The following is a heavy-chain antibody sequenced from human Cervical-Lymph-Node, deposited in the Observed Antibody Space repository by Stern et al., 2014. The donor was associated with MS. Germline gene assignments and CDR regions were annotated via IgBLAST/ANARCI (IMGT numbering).Heavy chain of an antibody. CDR2: ISGYIGNT. CDR3: ARQELLVQGGIEYHYYGMDV. J-gene: IGHJ6*02. Sequence: QLVQSGAEVKKPGASVKVSCKASGYTFTSYGISWVRQAPGQGLEWMGWISGYIGNTNYAQKLQGRVTVTTDKSTSTAYMELRSLTSDDTAVYYCARQELLVQGGIEYHYYGMDVWGQGTTVTVSS. V-gene: IGHV1-18*01. CDR1: GYTFTSYG. D-gene: IGHD1-7*01.